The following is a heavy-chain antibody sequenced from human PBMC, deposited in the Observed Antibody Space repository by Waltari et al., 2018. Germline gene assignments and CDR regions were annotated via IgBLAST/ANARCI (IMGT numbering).Heavy chain of an antibody. CDR1: GGPISSSSHY. CDR3: ARRARAGSGVYYFDS. D-gene: IGHD3-3*01. J-gene: IGHJ4*02. Sequence: QLQLQESGPGLVKPSETLSLTCTVSGGPISSSSHYWGWIRQPPGKGLEWIGSINYIGTTYNNPSLKSRVTISVDTSKNQFSLKMNSVTATDTAVYYCARRARAGSGVYYFDSWGQGTLVTVSS. V-gene: IGHV4-39*01. CDR2: INYIGTT.